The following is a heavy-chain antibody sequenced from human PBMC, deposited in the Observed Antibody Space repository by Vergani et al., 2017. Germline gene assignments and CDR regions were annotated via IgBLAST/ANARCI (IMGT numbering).Heavy chain of an antibody. CDR3: ASSVHYDFWSGLTGYYYYMVV. CDR2: IIPIFGTA. CDR1: GGTFSSYA. V-gene: IGHV1-69*06. D-gene: IGHD3-3*01. Sequence: QVQLVQSGAEVKKPGSSVKVSCKASGGTFSSYAISWVRQAPGQGLEWMGGIIPIFGTANYAQKFQGRVTITADKSTSTAYMELSSLRSEDTAVYYCASSVHYDFWSGLTGYYYYMVVWGKGTTVTVSS. J-gene: IGHJ6*03.